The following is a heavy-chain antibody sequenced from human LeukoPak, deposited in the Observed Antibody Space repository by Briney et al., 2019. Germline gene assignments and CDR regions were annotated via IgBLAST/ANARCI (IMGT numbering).Heavy chain of an antibody. CDR3: ARGELETTGGGD. J-gene: IGHJ4*02. V-gene: IGHV4-4*07. CDR2: IYTSGST. Sequence: SETLSLTCTVSGGSISSYYWSWIRQPAGKGLEWIGRIYTSGSTNYNPSLTSRVTISVDKSKNQFYLCLRSVTAADAAMYFCARGELETTGGGDWGQGPLVLVSS. D-gene: IGHD3-10*01. CDR1: GGSISSYY.